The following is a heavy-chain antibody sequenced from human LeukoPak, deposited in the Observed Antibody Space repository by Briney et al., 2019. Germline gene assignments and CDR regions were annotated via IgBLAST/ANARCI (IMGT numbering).Heavy chain of an antibody. CDR2: IYTSGST. CDR1: GGSISSYY. V-gene: IGHV4-4*07. D-gene: IGHD3-10*01. Sequence: PSETLSLTCTVSGGSISSYYWSWIRQPAGKGLEWIGRIYTSGSTNYNPSLKSRVTISVDTSKNQFSLKLSSVTAADTAVYYCARDCYYGSGSYYYYYMDVWGKGTTVTISS. CDR3: ARDCYYGSGSYYYYYMDV. J-gene: IGHJ6*03.